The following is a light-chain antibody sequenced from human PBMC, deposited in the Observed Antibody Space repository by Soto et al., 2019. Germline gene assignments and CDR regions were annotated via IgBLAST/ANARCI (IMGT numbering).Light chain of an antibody. CDR2: DAS. V-gene: IGKV3-11*01. J-gene: IGKJ4*01. CDR3: QQRSNWPLS. CDR1: QSVSSSY. Sequence: DIVLTQYPGTLSLSPWEIATLSCRASQSVSSSYLAWYQQKPGQAPRLLIYDASNRATGIPARFSGSGSGTDFTLTISSLEPEDFAVYYCQQRSNWPLSFGGGTKVDIK.